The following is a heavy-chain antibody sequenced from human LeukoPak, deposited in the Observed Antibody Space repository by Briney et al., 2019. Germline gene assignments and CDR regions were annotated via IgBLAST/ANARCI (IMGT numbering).Heavy chain of an antibody. Sequence: GGSLRLSCAASGFTFSNYWMSWVRQAPGKGLEWVANIKQDGSEKYYVDSVKGRFTISRDNAKNSLYLQMNSLRAEDTAVYYCAELGITMFGGVWGKGTTVTISS. CDR3: AELGITMFGGV. CDR2: IKQDGSEK. V-gene: IGHV3-7*01. CDR1: GFTFSNYW. D-gene: IGHD3-10*02. J-gene: IGHJ6*04.